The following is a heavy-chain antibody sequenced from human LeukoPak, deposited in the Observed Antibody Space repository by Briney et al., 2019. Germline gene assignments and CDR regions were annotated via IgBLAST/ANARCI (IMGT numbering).Heavy chain of an antibody. CDR1: GFTFSSYA. CDR3: AKDPGGSYLDYYFYFGRGV. Sequence: GGSLRLSCAVSGFTFSSYAMSWVRQAPGKGLEWVSSISGSGGSTYYADSVKGRFTISRDNSKNTLYLQMNSLRAEDTAVCYCAKDPGGSYLDYYFYFGRGVWGQGTTVTVSS. CDR2: ISGSGGST. J-gene: IGHJ6*02. D-gene: IGHD1-26*01. V-gene: IGHV3-23*01.